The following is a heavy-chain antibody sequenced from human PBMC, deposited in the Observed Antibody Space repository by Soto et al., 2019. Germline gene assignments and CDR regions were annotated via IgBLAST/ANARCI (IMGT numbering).Heavy chain of an antibody. V-gene: IGHV3-23*01. Sequence: PGGSLRLSCAASGFTFSSYAMSWVRQAPGKGLEWVSAISGSGGSTYYADSVKGRFTISRDNSKNTLYLQMNSLRAEDTAVYYCAKEGRLLGTGTTGYFDYWGQGTLVTVSS. J-gene: IGHJ4*02. D-gene: IGHD1-7*01. CDR1: GFTFSSYA. CDR2: ISGSGGST. CDR3: AKEGRLLGTGTTGYFDY.